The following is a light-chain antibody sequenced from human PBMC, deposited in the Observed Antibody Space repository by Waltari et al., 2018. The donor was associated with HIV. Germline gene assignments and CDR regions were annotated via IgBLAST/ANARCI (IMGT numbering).Light chain of an antibody. CDR3: CSYAGSKTHNVA. CDR1: SSDSDVSYS. V-gene: IGLV2-11*01. Sequence: QSALTQPRSVSGSPGQSATISCSGTSSDSDVSYSVSWYQQHPGKAPQIIIYDVTKRPSGVPDRFSGSKSGNTASLTISGLQAEDEADYYCCSYAGSKTHNVAFGGGTRLTVL. CDR2: DVT. J-gene: IGLJ2*01.